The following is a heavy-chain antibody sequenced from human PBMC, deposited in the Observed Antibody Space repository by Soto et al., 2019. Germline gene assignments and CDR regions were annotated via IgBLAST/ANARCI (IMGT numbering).Heavy chain of an antibody. D-gene: IGHD6-19*01. CDR1: GDSVSSNSAA. CDR2: TYYRSKWYN. CDR3: ARDLIAVAGHLDY. V-gene: IGHV6-1*01. Sequence: SQTPSLTCAISGDSVSSNSAAWNLIRQSPSRGLEWLGRTYYRSKWYNDYAVSVKSRITINPDTSKNQFSLQLNSVTPEDTAVYYCARDLIAVAGHLDYWGQGTQVTVSS. J-gene: IGHJ4*02.